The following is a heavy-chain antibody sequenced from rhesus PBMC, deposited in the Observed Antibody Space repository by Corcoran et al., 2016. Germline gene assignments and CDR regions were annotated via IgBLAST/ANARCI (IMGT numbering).Heavy chain of an antibody. D-gene: IGHD4-29*01. V-gene: IGHV2S2*01. CDR1: GFSLSTSGMR. J-gene: IGHJ4*01. Sequence: QVTLKESGPALLKPTQTLTLTSTFSGFSLSTSGMRVTWIRKPPGKALEWLKRIDWDYDKNNSTSLKSRLTISKDTSKNHVVLTMTNMDPVDTATYYCARTRYYGSSYYFDYWGQGVLVTVSS. CDR2: IDWDYDK. CDR3: ARTRYYGSSYYFDY.